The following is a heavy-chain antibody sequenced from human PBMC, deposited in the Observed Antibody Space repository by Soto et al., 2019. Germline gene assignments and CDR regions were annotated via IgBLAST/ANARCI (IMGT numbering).Heavy chain of an antibody. CDR1: GGTFSSYA. CDR3: ATTPAAAGPTYYFDY. CDR2: IIPIFGTA. J-gene: IGHJ4*02. V-gene: IGHV1-69*13. Sequence: SVKVSCKASGGTFSSYAISWVRQAPGQGLGWMGGIIPIFGTANYAQKFQGRVTITADESTSTAYMELSSLRSEDTAVYYCATTPAAAGPTYYFDYWGQGTLVTVSS. D-gene: IGHD6-13*01.